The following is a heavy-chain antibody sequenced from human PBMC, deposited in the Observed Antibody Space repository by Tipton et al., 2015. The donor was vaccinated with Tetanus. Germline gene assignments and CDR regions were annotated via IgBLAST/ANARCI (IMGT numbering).Heavy chain of an antibody. D-gene: IGHD3-3*01. J-gene: IGHJ4*02. Sequence: TLSLTCTVSGDSISSYYWNWIRQPPGKGLEWLAYISYSGSTNSNYSLKSRITISRDPSKNQFSLKLASVTAADTAVYYCARANYDFPKKGPFDSWGQGTLVIVSS. CDR2: ISYSGST. CDR1: GDSISSYY. V-gene: IGHV4-59*01. CDR3: ARANYDFPKKGPFDS.